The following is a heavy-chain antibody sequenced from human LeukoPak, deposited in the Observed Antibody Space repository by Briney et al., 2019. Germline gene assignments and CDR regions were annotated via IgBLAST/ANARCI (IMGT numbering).Heavy chain of an antibody. CDR3: ARSITIFGVVRWFDP. CDR1: GGSISSYY. V-gene: IGHV4-59*01. CDR2: IYYSGST. J-gene: IGHJ5*02. D-gene: IGHD3-3*01. Sequence: SETLSLTCTVSGGSISSYYWSWIRQPPGKGLEWIGYIYYSGSTNYNPSLKSRVTISVDTSKNQFSLKLSSVTAADTAVCYCARSITIFGVVRWFDPWGQGTLVTVSS.